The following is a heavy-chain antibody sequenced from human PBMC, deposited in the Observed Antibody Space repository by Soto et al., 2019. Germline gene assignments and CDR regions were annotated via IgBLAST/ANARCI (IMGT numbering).Heavy chain of an antibody. D-gene: IGHD6-25*01. CDR2: IKDGGRT. V-gene: IGHV4-34*01. CDR1: GGSLSGYY. CDR3: ARGQEGVAATH. Sequence: QVQLQQWGAGLLKPSETLSLNCAVNGGSLSGYYWSWIRQPPGKGLEWMGEIKDGGRTNYSPSLKSRATISSATSHIQFSLRLYSVTDADTCVYYCARGQEGVAATHWDQGTLVTVSS. J-gene: IGHJ4*02.